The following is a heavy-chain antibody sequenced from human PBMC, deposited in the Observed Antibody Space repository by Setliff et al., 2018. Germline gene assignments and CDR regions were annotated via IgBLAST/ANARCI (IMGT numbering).Heavy chain of an antibody. J-gene: IGHJ6*03. V-gene: IGHV4-59*11. CDR1: GGSIGPHY. CDR2: IFYSDTA. CDR3: ARDRATVIRGVTSFFYYYMDV. D-gene: IGHD3-10*01. Sequence: KPSETLSLTCTVSGGSIGPHYWSWIRQAPGKGLEWIGHIFYSDTAKYNPSLESRAAISVDSSKNQFSLKLRSVTAADTAVYYCARDRATVIRGVTSFFYYYMDVWGRGTTVTVSS.